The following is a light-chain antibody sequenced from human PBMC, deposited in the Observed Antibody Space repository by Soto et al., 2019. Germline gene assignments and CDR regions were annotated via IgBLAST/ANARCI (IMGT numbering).Light chain of an antibody. CDR2: G. V-gene: IGLV1-40*01. CDR3: QSYESSLSRRWV. Sequence: QSVRTQPPSVSGAPGQRVTISCTGSSSNIGAGYPVHWYQQLPGTAPKLLVAGNRPSGVPDRFSVSKSGASAYLAITGLQAEDEADYYCQSYESSLSRRWVFGGGTTLNGL. J-gene: IGLJ3*02. CDR1: SSNIGAGYP.